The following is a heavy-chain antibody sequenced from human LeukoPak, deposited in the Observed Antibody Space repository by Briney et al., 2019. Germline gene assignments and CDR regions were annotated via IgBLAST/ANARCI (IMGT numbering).Heavy chain of an antibody. V-gene: IGHV3-21*01. J-gene: IGHJ4*02. CDR1: GFTFSSYS. CDR3: ARETAAAGTGFDY. Sequence: RGSLRLSCAASGFTFSSYSMNWVRQAPGKGLEWVSSISSSRSYIYYADSVKGRFTISRDNAKNSLYLQMNSLRAEDTAVYYCARETAAAGTGFDYWGQGTLVTVSS. CDR2: ISSSRSYI. D-gene: IGHD6-13*01.